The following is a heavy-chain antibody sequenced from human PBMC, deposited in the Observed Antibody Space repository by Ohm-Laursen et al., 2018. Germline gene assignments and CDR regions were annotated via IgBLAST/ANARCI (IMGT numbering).Heavy chain of an antibody. CDR2: TTGGGDST. J-gene: IGHJ5*01. CDR3: AKAGGWSYSYELDS. D-gene: IGHD3-10*01. Sequence: SLRLSCSASGFTFSDHYMEWVRQAPGKGLEWVSGTTGGGDSTFYADSVKGRFTISRDNSKNTLYLQMNSLRAEDTAVYHCAKAGGWSYSYELDSWGQGALVTVSS. V-gene: IGHV3-23*01. CDR1: GFTFSDHY.